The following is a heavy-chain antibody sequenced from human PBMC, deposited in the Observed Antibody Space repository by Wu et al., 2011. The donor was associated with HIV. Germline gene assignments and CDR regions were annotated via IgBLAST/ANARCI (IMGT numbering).Heavy chain of an antibody. J-gene: IGHJ6*03. Sequence: EFQLEQSGAEVKKPGAPVKISCKVSGYTFTDYQMHWVQQAPGKGLEWMGLVDPEDGETIYAEKFQGRVTINADTSTDTAYMELSSLRSEDTAVYYCAIGIAAPKYFYSYYMDIWGRGTTVTVSS. CDR1: GYTFTDYQ. D-gene: IGHD6-13*01. CDR3: AIGIAAPKYFYSYYMDI. CDR2: VDPEDGET. V-gene: IGHV1-69-2*01.